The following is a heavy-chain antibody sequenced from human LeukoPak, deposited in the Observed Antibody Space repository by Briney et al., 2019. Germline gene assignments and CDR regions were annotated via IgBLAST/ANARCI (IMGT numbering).Heavy chain of an antibody. CDR2: IYSDNT. CDR3: ARRAGAYSHPYDY. Sequence: GGSLRLSCAVSGFTVSSNSMSWVRQAPGKGLEWVSSIYSDNTHYSDSVKGRFTISRDNSKNTLYLQMNSLRAEDTAVYYCARRAGAYSHPYDYWGQGTLVTVSS. V-gene: IGHV3-53*01. J-gene: IGHJ4*02. CDR1: GFTVSSNS. D-gene: IGHD4/OR15-4a*01.